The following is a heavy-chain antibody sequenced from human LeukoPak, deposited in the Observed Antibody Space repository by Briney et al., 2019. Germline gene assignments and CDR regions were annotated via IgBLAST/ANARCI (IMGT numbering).Heavy chain of an antibody. CDR1: GFTFSSYS. D-gene: IGHD3-10*01. J-gene: IGHJ6*02. CDR3: ARDREIRRAHYYYGMDV. V-gene: IGHV3-21*01. Sequence: GGSLRLSCAASGFTFSSYSMNWVRQAPGEGVEWVSSISSSSYIYYADSVKGRFTISRDKAKNSLYLQMNSLRAEDTAVYYCARDREIRRAHYYYGMDVWGQGTTVTVSS. CDR2: ISSSSYI.